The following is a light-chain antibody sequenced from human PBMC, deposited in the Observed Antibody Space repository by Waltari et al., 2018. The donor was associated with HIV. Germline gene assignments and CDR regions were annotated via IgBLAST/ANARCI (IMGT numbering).Light chain of an antibody. CDR2: DNN. J-gene: IGLJ2*01. CDR1: SSNIGNNY. Sequence: QSVLTQPPSVSAAPGQKVTISCSGSSSNIGNNYVSWYQQLSGTAPKILIYDNNRRPSGIPDRFSGSKSGTSATLGITGLQTGDEADYYCGTWDSSLSAGVFGGGTKLTVL. CDR3: GTWDSSLSAGV. V-gene: IGLV1-51*01.